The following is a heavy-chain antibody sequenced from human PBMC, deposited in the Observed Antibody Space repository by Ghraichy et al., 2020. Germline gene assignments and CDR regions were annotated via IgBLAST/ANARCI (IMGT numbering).Heavy chain of an antibody. CDR1: GGSISNAAYY. J-gene: IGHJ3*02. V-gene: IGHV4-39*01. Sequence: ESLNISCTVSGGSISNAAYYWGWIRQPPGKGLEWIGSIKYTGSTYYHPSLKSRVTISVDTSKNQFSLRLSSVTAADTAVYKCARHADHGDYQRAFDIWGQGTMVTVSS. CDR3: ARHADHGDYQRAFDI. CDR2: IKYTGST. D-gene: IGHD4-17*01.